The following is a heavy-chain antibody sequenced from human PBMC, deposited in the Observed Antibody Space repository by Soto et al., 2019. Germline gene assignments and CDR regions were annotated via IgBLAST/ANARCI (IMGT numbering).Heavy chain of an antibody. CDR3: AGRLGGGGYSYGSGYYYYGMDV. D-gene: IGHD5-18*01. Sequence: PETLSLTCGVSGYSISSGYYWGWIRQPPGKGLERTGSIYHSGSTYSTPSLKRRDNISVDTSNNQFSLMLPPVTAADAAVYYWAGRLGGGGYSYGSGYYYYGMDVWGQGTTVTVSS. CDR2: IYHSGST. V-gene: IGHV4-38-2*01. CDR1: GYSISSGYY. J-gene: IGHJ6*02.